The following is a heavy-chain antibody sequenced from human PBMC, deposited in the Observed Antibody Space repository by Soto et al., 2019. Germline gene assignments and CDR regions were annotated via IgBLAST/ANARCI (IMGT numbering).Heavy chain of an antibody. Sequence: GASVKVSCKASGGTFSSYTISWVRQAPGQGLEWMGRIIPILGIANYAQKFQGRVTITADKSTSTAYMELSSLRSEDTAVYYCASASIVVGGMDVWGQGTTVTVSS. CDR3: ASASIVVGGMDV. V-gene: IGHV1-69*02. CDR2: IIPILGIA. D-gene: IGHD2-15*01. CDR1: GGTFSSYT. J-gene: IGHJ6*02.